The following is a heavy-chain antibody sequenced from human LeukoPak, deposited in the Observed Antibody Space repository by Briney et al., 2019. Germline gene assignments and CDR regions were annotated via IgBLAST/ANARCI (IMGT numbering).Heavy chain of an antibody. CDR1: GFTVSSNY. D-gene: IGHD3-3*01. J-gene: IGHJ4*02. CDR3: AREIHNNFWSGPGFDY. V-gene: IGHV3-53*01. CDR2: IYSGGST. Sequence: PGGSLRLSCAASGFTVSSNYMSWVRQAPGKGLEWVSVIYSGGSTYYADSVKGRFTISRDNAKNSLYLQVNSLRAEDTAVYYCAREIHNNFWSGPGFDYWGQGTLVTVSS.